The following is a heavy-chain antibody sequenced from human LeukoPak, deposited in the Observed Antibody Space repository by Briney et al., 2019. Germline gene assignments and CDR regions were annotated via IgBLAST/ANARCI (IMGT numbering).Heavy chain of an antibody. CDR3: ARGAPKSSGWVCSIDY. J-gene: IGHJ4*02. Sequence: GASVKVSCKASGYTFTGYYMHWVRQAPGQGLEWMGLINPNSGGTNYAQKFQGRVTMTRDTSISTAYMELSRLRSDDTAVYYCARGAPKSSGWVCSIDYWGQGTLVTVSS. D-gene: IGHD6-19*01. CDR2: INPNSGGT. V-gene: IGHV1-2*02. CDR1: GYTFTGYY.